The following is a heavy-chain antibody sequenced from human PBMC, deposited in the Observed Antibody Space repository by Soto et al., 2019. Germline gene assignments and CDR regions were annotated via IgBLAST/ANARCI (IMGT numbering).Heavy chain of an antibody. CDR1: GFTFTSYS. Sequence: PWGSLRLSCVASGFTFTSYSMLWVRQPPGKGLEWASSISSDNNYIYYADSVKGRFTISRDNAKNSLYLQMISLRAEDTAVYYCARGRTCTGATCYGGGDYWGQGTLVTVSS. D-gene: IGHD2-15*01. CDR3: ARGRTCTGATCYGGGDY. CDR2: ISSDNNYI. V-gene: IGHV3-21*01. J-gene: IGHJ4*02.